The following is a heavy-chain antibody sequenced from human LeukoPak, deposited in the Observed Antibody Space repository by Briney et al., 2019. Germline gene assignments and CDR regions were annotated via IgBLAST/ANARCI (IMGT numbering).Heavy chain of an antibody. CDR1: GFTFSSYA. V-gene: IGHV3-30*04. J-gene: IGHJ4*02. CDR3: ARDGRSLDY. D-gene: IGHD3-10*01. Sequence: GRSLRLSCAASGFTFSSYAMHWVRQAPGKGLEWVAVISYDGSNKYYADSVKGRSTISRDNSKNTLYLQMNSLRAEDTAVYYCARDGRSLDYWGQGTLVTVSS. CDR2: ISYDGSNK.